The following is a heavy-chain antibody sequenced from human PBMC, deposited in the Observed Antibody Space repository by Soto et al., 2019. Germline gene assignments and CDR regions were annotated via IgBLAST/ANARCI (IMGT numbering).Heavy chain of an antibody. Sequence: PGGSLRLSCEASGFTFRNYAMGWVRQAPGKGLEWVSATSGSGGSTYYAGSVKGRFTISRDNSKSTVYLQMKSLRAEDTAVYYCASGFSGDYNSYWGQGNLVTVSS. CDR3: ASGFSGDYNSY. CDR1: GFTFRNYA. V-gene: IGHV3-23*01. J-gene: IGHJ4*02. D-gene: IGHD4-17*01. CDR2: TSGSGGST.